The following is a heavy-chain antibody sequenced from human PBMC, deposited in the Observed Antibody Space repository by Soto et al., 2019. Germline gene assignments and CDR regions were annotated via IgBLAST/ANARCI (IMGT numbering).Heavy chain of an antibody. D-gene: IGHD1-26*01. CDR1: GYTFDNYW. Sequence: GESLKISCKGSGYTFDNYWVGWVRQMPGKGLEWMAIIYPGDSDRRYSPSFQGQVTISADQSISTAYLQWSSLKASDTANYYCVRYRSRDYYYGMDVWGQGTTVTVSS. V-gene: IGHV5-51*01. CDR2: IYPGDSDR. CDR3: VRYRSRDYYYGMDV. J-gene: IGHJ6*02.